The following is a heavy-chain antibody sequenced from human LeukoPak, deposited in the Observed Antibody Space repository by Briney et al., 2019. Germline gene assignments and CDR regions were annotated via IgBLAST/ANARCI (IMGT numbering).Heavy chain of an antibody. D-gene: IGHD3-22*01. J-gene: IGHJ2*01. CDR2: ISWNSGSI. Sequence: GGSLRLSRAASGFTFDDYAMHWVRQAPGKGLEWVSGISWNSGSIGYADSVKGRFTISRDNAKNSLYLQMNSLRAEDTALYYCAKYSPYYYDSSGSGPGYYWYFDLWGRGTLVTVSS. V-gene: IGHV3-9*01. CDR3: AKYSPYYYDSSGSGPGYYWYFDL. CDR1: GFTFDDYA.